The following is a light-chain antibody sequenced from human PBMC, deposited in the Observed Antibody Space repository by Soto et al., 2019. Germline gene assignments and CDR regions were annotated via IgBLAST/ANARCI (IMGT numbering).Light chain of an antibody. CDR1: QSVRNN. J-gene: IGKJ5*01. CDR3: QQRSNWPS. Sequence: EIVLTQSPATLSLSPGERATLSCRASQSVRNNLAWYQQKPGQPPRLLIYEASYRATDSPARCSGSGAGTDFPLTINSLESEDFTIYHCQQRSNWPSFGQGTRLEI. CDR2: EAS. V-gene: IGKV3-11*01.